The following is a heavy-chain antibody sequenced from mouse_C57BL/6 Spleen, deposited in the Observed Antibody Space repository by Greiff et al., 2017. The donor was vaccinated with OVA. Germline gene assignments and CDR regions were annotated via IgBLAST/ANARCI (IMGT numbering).Heavy chain of an antibody. CDR1: GYTFTSYG. V-gene: IGHV1-81*01. D-gene: IGHD1-1*01. CDR2: IYPRSGNT. J-gene: IGHJ4*01. Sequence: VKVVESGAELARPGASVKLSCKASGYTFTSYGISWVKQSTGQGLEWIGEIYPRSGNTYYNEKFKGKATLTADKSSSTAYMELRSLTSEDSAVYFCARSLITTVVATNAMDYWGQGTSVTVSS. CDR3: ARSLITTVVATNAMDY.